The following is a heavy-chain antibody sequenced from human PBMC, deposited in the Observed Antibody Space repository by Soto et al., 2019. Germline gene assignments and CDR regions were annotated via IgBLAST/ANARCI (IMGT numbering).Heavy chain of an antibody. D-gene: IGHD3-3*01. J-gene: IGHJ6*02. CDR1: GGSISSSTYY. Sequence: SETLSLTCTVSGGSISSSTYYWGWVRQPPGKGLEWIASIYDGGNSHYHPSLRSRVTISVDTSKNQFSLKLSSVTAADTAVYYCARLMQTIFGVVSSSAPYYGMDVWGQGTTVTVSS. V-gene: IGHV4-39*07. CDR2: IYDGGNS. CDR3: ARLMQTIFGVVSSSAPYYGMDV.